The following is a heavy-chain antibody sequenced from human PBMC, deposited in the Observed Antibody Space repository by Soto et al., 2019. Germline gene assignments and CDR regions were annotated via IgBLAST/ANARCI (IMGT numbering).Heavy chain of an antibody. Sequence: EVQLLESGGGLVQPGGSLRLSCAASGFTFSSYAMSWVRQAPGKGLEWVSAISGSGGSTYYADSVKGRFTISRDNSKNTLYLQMNSLRAEDTAVYYCANHEIPLWLTLGAFDIWGQGTMVTVSS. CDR3: ANHEIPLWLTLGAFDI. CDR2: ISGSGGST. J-gene: IGHJ3*02. V-gene: IGHV3-23*01. CDR1: GFTFSSYA. D-gene: IGHD5-18*01.